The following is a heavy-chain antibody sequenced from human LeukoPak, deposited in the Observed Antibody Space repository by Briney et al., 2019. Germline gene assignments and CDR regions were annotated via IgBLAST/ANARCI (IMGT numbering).Heavy chain of an antibody. Sequence: ASVKVSCKASGYTFNKFGFSWVRQAPGQGLEWMGWISAYNGNTKYAERLQGRVTMTTDTSTNTVYMELRSLRSDDTAVYYCARDRPTHVVVVTDPPTFDPWGQGTLVTASS. CDR2: ISAYNGNT. V-gene: IGHV1-18*04. J-gene: IGHJ5*02. CDR1: GYTFNKFG. D-gene: IGHD2-21*02. CDR3: ARDRPTHVVVVTDPPTFDP.